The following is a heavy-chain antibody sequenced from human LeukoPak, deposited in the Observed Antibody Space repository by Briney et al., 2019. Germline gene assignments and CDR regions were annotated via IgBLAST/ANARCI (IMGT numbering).Heavy chain of an antibody. CDR2: ISYDGSNK. CDR3: ARDRDPQDYGDYGGLDY. CDR1: GFTFSSYA. J-gene: IGHJ4*02. D-gene: IGHD4-17*01. Sequence: PGGSLRLSCAASGFTFSSYAMHWVRQAPGKGLEWVAVISYDGSNKYYADSVKGRFTISRDNSKNTLYLQMNSLRAEDTAVYYCARDRDPQDYGDYGGLDYWGQGTLVTVSS. V-gene: IGHV3-30-3*01.